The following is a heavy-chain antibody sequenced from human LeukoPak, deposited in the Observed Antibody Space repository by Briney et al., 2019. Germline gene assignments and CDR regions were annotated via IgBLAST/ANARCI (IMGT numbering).Heavy chain of an antibody. CDR1: GFTFSAYV. V-gene: IGHV3-30*04. J-gene: IGHJ3*02. CDR2: ISIDGNNE. D-gene: IGHD4-17*01. Sequence: GGSLRLSCAASGFTFSAYVIHWVRQAPGKGLEWVAVISIDGNNEYYSDSVKGRFTISRDNSKNILFLQMNSLRAEDTAVYFCAREIPTTVNPFDIWGQGTMVTVSS. CDR3: AREIPTTVNPFDI.